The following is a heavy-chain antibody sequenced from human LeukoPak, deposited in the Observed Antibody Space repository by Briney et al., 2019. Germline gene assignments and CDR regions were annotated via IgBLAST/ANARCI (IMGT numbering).Heavy chain of an antibody. CDR1: GGSFSGYY. Sequence: SETLSLTCAVYGGSFSGYYRSWIRQPPGKGLEWIGEINHSGSTNYNPSLKSRVTISVDTSKNQFSLKLTSVTAADTAVYYCARGTLKSPTRPRDYWGQGNLVTVSS. V-gene: IGHV4-34*01. J-gene: IGHJ4*02. CDR3: ARGTLKSPTRPRDY. CDR2: INHSGST.